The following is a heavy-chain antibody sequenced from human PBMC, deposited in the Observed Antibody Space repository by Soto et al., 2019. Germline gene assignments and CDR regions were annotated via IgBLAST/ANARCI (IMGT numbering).Heavy chain of an antibody. CDR1: GFTFSDYY. CDR3: TRAMGSSPYFEI. Sequence: GGSLRLSCAASGFTFSDYYINWTRQAPGKGLEWVSYISGSSSYTNYADSVKGRFTISRDYARNSVNLQMNSLRAEDTAVYYCTRAMGSSPYFEIWGQGTKVTVSS. D-gene: IGHD6-6*01. CDR2: ISGSSSYT. V-gene: IGHV3-11*06. J-gene: IGHJ3*02.